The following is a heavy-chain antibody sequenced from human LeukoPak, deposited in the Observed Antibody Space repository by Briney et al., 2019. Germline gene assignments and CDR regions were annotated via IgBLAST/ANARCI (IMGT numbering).Heavy chain of an antibody. CDR1: GYTFTSYG. CDR3: ARGTSVIDY. Sequence: ASVKVSCKASGYTFTSYGISWVRQAPGQGLEWMGWISAYNGNTNYAQKLQGRVTMTTDTSTNTAYMELRSLKFDDTAVYYCARGTSVIDYWGQGTLVTVSS. D-gene: IGHD3-16*01. CDR2: ISAYNGNT. J-gene: IGHJ4*02. V-gene: IGHV1-18*01.